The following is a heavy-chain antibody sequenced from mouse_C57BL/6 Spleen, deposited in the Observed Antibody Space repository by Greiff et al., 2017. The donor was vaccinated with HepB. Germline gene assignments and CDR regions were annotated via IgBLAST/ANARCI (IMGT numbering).Heavy chain of an antibody. V-gene: IGHV1-59*01. J-gene: IGHJ2*01. CDR1: GYTFTSYW. Sequence: QVQLQHPGAELVRPGTSVKLSCKASGYTFTSYWMHWVKQRPGQGLEWIGVIDPSDSYTNYNQKFKGKATLTVDTSSSTAYMQLSSLTSEDSAVYYCARNPYDYDSVPDYWGQGTTLTVSS. D-gene: IGHD2-4*01. CDR3: ARNPYDYDSVPDY. CDR2: IDPSDSYT.